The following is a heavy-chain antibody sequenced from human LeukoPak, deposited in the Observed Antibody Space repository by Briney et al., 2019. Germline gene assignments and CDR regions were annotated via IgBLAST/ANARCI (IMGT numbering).Heavy chain of an antibody. V-gene: IGHV3-48*01. CDR1: GFTFSSYS. Sequence: GGSLRLSCAASGFTFSSYSMNWVRQAPGKGLEWASYISSGSSTIDYADSVKGRFTISRDNAKNSLYLQMNSLRAEDTAVYYCARVYRNEEDFWTPNNYMDVWGKGTTVTVSS. CDR2: ISSGSSTI. D-gene: IGHD3/OR15-3a*01. J-gene: IGHJ6*03. CDR3: ARVYRNEEDFWTPNNYMDV.